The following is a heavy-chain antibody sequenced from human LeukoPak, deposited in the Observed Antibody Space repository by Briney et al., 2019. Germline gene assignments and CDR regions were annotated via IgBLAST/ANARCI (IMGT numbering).Heavy chain of an antibody. CDR2: INPSGGST. V-gene: IGHV1-46*01. CDR1: GYTFTSYY. D-gene: IGHD3-22*01. J-gene: IGHJ4*02. Sequence: ASVKVSCKASGYTFTSYYMHWVRQAPGQGLEWMGIINPSGGSTSYAQKFQGRVTMTRDMSTSTVYMELSSLRSEDTAVYYCAREIKTYYYDSSGYYYWGQGTLVTVSS. CDR3: AREIKTYYYDSSGYYY.